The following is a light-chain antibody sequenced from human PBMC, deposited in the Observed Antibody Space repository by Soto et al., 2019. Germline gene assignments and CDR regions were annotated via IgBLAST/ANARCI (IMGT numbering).Light chain of an antibody. CDR1: QSVSSSY. V-gene: IGKV3-20*01. CDR3: QQYGGSPYT. CDR2: GAS. Sequence: EIVLTQSPGTLSLSPGERATLSCRASQSVSSSYLAWYQQKPGQAPRLLIYGASSRATGIPDRFSGSASGADFTLTISRLAPEDFAVYYCQQYGGSPYTFGQGTKLEIK. J-gene: IGKJ2*01.